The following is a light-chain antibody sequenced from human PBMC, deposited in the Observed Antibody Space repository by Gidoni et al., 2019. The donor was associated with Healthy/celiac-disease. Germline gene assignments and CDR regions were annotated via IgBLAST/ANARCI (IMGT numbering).Light chain of an antibody. Sequence: VSSSYLCCYQQKPGQALRLLISGASSRTASIPNRFSGSGSGTDFTLTISRLEPEDFALYCYQQYSSSRTFGHXTKVDIK. CDR3: QQYSSSRT. J-gene: IGKJ3*01. CDR1: VSSSY. CDR2: GAS. V-gene: IGKV3-20*01.